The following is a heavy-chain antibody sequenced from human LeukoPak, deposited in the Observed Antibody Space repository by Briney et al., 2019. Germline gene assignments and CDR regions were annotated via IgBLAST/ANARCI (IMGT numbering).Heavy chain of an antibody. V-gene: IGHV4-59*08. CDR3: ARHYTSTDGFDI. J-gene: IGHJ3*02. D-gene: IGHD2-2*02. CDR1: GGSISSYF. Sequence: PSETLPLTCTVSGGSISSYFWSWIRQPPGRALEWIGYIYYSGSTNYNPSLKSRVTISVDTPKNQFSLRLSSVTAADTAMYYCARHYTSTDGFDIWGQGTMVTVSS. CDR2: IYYSGST.